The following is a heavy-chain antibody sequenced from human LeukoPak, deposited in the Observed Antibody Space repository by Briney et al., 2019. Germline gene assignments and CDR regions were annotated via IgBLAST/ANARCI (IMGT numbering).Heavy chain of an antibody. CDR1: GFSFSTNP. V-gene: IGHV3-23*01. Sequence: GGSLRLSCAASGFSFSTNPMSCVRQAPGKGLEWVSAISPDKTYYADSVKGRLTISRDNYKNTVDLHMNSPRAEDTAIYYCVKEHVDRAFTRSFEIWGQGIVVTVSS. CDR3: VKEHVDRAFTRSFEI. J-gene: IGHJ3*02. CDR2: ISPDKT. D-gene: IGHD3-3*02.